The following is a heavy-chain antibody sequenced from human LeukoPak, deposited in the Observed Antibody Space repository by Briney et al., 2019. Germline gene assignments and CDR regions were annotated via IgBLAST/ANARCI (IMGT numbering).Heavy chain of an antibody. J-gene: IGHJ5*02. V-gene: IGHV1-2*02. CDR3: ARVWFGEWSFDP. CDR2: INPNSGGT. D-gene: IGHD3-10*01. CDR1: GYTFTGYY. Sequence: ASVKVSCKASGYTFTGYYMHWARQAPGQGLEWMGWINPNSGGTNYAQKFQGRVTMTRDTSISTAYMELSRLRSDDTAVYYCARVWFGEWSFDPWGQGTLVTVSS.